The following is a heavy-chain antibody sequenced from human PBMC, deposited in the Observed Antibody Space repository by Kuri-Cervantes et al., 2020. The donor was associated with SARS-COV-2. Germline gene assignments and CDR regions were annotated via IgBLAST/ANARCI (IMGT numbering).Heavy chain of an antibody. CDR1: GFTFSSYA. Sequence: GGSLRLSCAASGFTFSSYAMHWVRQAPGKGLEWVSSISSSSSYIYYADSVKGRFTISRDNAKNSLYLQMNSLRAEDTAVYYCARDRPSNYYGSGSSLDAFDIWGQGTMVTVSS. CDR3: ARDRPSNYYGSGSSLDAFDI. CDR2: ISSSSSYI. V-gene: IGHV3-21*01. J-gene: IGHJ3*02. D-gene: IGHD3-10*01.